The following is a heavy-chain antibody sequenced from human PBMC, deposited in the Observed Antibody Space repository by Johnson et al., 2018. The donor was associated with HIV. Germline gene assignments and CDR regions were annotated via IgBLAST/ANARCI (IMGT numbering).Heavy chain of an antibody. Sequence: VQLVESGGGLVQPGRSLRLSCAASGFSFSSFAMHWVRQAPGKGLQWVAVMSFDETNSYDSDSVAVTGRFTISRYNSKNTLYLQMDSLRGEDTAVYYCARDFYAVVATPFIGSAFDIWGQGTMVTVSS. CDR2: MSFDETNS. CDR1: GFSFSSFA. V-gene: IGHV3-30-3*01. J-gene: IGHJ3*02. D-gene: IGHD5-12*01. CDR3: ARDFYAVVATPFIGSAFDI.